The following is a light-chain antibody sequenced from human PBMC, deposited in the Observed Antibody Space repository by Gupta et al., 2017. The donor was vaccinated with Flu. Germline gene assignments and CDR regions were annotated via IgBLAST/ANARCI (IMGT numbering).Light chain of an antibody. CDR2: KVS. Sequence: DVVMTQSPLSLPVTLGQPASISCRSNERLVQSDGNTYLHWFQQRPGQSPRRLIYKVSNRDDWVADSCISSGWCGNGFLLIISWVDEEVVMVYCFIQGKHSFTFGRGTKVEIK. CDR3: IQGKHSFT. CDR1: ERLVQSDGNTY. J-gene: IGKJ4*01. V-gene: IGKV2-30*02.